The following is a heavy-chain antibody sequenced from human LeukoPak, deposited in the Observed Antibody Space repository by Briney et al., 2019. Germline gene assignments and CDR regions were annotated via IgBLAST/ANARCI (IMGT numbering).Heavy chain of an antibody. CDR3: ARCSSGWRGY. CDR1: GGSFSGYY. J-gene: IGHJ4*02. Sequence: PSETLSLTCAVYGGSFSGYYWSWIRQPPGKGLEWIGEINHSGSTNYNPSLKSRVTISVDTSKNQFSLKLSSVTAADTAVYYCARCSSGWRGYWGQGTLVTVSS. D-gene: IGHD2-15*01. CDR2: INHSGST. V-gene: IGHV4-34*01.